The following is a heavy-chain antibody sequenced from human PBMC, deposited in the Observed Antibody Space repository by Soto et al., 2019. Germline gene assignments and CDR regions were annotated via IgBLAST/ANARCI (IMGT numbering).Heavy chain of an antibody. CDR1: GFTFSSFA. CDR3: AKDPTRFLEWLRSSSHTTSTTSSNYGMYV. V-gene: IGHV3-23*01. Sequence: GGSLRLSCAASGFTFSSFAMSWVRQAPGKGLQWVSPIRGSGGGTYYADSVKGRFTISRDNSKNTLYLQMNSLRAEDTAVYHCAKDPTRFLEWLRSSSHTTSTTSSNYGMYVWGQDTTGTVS. D-gene: IGHD3-3*01. J-gene: IGHJ6*02. CDR2: IRGSGGGT.